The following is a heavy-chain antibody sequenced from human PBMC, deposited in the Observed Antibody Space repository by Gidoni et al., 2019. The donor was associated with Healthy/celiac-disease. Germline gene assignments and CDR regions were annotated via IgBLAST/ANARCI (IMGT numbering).Heavy chain of an antibody. V-gene: IGHV4-31*03. CDR3: ATGGGSSWYYNYYGMDV. D-gene: IGHD6-13*01. CDR1: GGSISSGGYY. Sequence: QVQLQESGPGLVKPSQTLSLTCTVSGGSISSGGYYWSWIRQHPGKGLEWIGYSYYSGSTYYNPSLKSRVTISVDTSKNQFSLKLSSVTAADTAVYYCATGGGSSWYYNYYGMDVWGQGTTVTVSS. CDR2: SYYSGST. J-gene: IGHJ6*02.